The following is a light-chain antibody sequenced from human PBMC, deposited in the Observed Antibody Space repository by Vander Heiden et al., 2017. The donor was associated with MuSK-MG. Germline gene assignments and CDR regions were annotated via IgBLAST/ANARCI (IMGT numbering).Light chain of an antibody. V-gene: IGKV3-15*01. Sequence: EIVMTQSPASLSLSPGERATLSCRAGQSVSSGLAWYQQRPGQAPTLLIYRASTRATGIPARFSGSGSGTEFTLTISSLQSEDIAVYYCQQDDNWHRTFGQGTKVEIK. CDR1: QSVSSG. J-gene: IGKJ1*01. CDR3: QQDDNWHRT. CDR2: RAS.